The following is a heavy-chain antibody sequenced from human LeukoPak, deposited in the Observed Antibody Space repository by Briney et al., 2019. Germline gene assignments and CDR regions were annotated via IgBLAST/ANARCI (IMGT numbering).Heavy chain of an antibody. J-gene: IGHJ4*02. CDR1: GFTFSTFA. Sequence: GGSLRLSCAASGFTFSTFAMIWVRQPPGKGLEWVSSIFPSGGEIHYADSVRGRFTISRDNSKSTLSLQMNSLRADDTAVYYCAKEYSGSFSPFPSYFDYWGQGTLVTVSS. CDR2: IFPSGGEI. V-gene: IGHV3-23*01. D-gene: IGHD1-26*01. CDR3: AKEYSGSFSPFPSYFDY.